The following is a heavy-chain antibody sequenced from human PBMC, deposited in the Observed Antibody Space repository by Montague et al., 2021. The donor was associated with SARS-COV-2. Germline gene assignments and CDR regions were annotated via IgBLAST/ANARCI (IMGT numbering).Heavy chain of an antibody. CDR3: ACGEITTRGLIYYYGMDV. D-gene: IGHD4-11*01. CDR1: GGAFRGYY. J-gene: IGHJ6*02. CDR2: INHSGST. V-gene: IGHV4-34*01. Sequence: SETLSLTCAGQGGAFRGYYGTGIRQSPITVLEWIGEINHSGSTNYNPSLKSRVTISVDTSKNQFSLKLSSVTAADTAVYYCACGEITTRGLIYYYGMDVWGQGTTVTVSS.